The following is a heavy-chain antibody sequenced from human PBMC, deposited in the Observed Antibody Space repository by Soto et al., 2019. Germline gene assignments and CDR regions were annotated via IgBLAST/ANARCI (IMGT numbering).Heavy chain of an antibody. CDR2: ISNSGGAT. Sequence: QVQLVESGGGLVKPGGSLRLSCAASGFTFSDYYMSWIRQAPGKGLEWVSSISNSGGATHYADSVKGRFSISRDNSNNTLYLQMNSLRAEDTAVYYCAKVRVVVVPAPMDVWGQGTTVTVSS. D-gene: IGHD2-2*01. V-gene: IGHV3-11*01. J-gene: IGHJ6*02. CDR1: GFTFSDYY. CDR3: AKVRVVVVPAPMDV.